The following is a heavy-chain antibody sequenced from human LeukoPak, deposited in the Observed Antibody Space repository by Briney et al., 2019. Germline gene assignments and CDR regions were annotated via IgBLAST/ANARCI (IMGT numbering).Heavy chain of an antibody. Sequence: GGSLRLSCAASGFTVSSNYMSWVRQAPGKGLEWVSVIYSGGSTYYADSVKGRFTISRDNSKNTLYLQMNSLRAEDTAVYYCARGSFYSSDFLWDYWGQGTLVTVSS. CDR2: IYSGGST. CDR1: GFTVSSNY. V-gene: IGHV3-53*01. D-gene: IGHD6-19*01. CDR3: ARGSFYSSDFLWDY. J-gene: IGHJ4*02.